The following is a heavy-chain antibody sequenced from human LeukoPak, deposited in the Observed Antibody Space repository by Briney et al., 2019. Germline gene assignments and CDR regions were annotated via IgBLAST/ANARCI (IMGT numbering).Heavy chain of an antibody. Sequence: GGSLRLSCAASGFTFSSYSLNWVRQAPGKGLEWVSSISSSSSYIYYADSVKGRFTISRDNSKNTLYLQMNSLRAEDTAVYYCAKDEDIVVVPAAIDYWGQGTLVTVSS. CDR3: AKDEDIVVVPAAIDY. CDR2: ISSSSSYI. J-gene: IGHJ4*02. CDR1: GFTFSSYS. D-gene: IGHD2-2*01. V-gene: IGHV3-21*04.